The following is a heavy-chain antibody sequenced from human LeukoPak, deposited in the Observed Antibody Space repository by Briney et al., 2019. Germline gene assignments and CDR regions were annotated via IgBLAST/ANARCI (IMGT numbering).Heavy chain of an antibody. CDR1: GGSFSSYY. Sequence: SETLSLTCTVSGGSFSSYYWTWIRQPAGKGLEWIGRIYNSGTTNYSPSLESRVTMSLDTSKNRFSLSLSSVTAADTAVYYCARDRLGATGHWRNDVWGRGTLVTVSS. V-gene: IGHV4-4*07. CDR2: IYNSGTT. CDR3: ARDRLGATGHWRNDV. J-gene: IGHJ2*01. D-gene: IGHD1-26*01.